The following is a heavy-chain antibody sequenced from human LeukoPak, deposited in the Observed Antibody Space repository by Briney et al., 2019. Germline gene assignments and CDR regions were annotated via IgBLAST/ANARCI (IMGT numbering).Heavy chain of an antibody. Sequence: SETLSLTCTVSGASFSSGDQYWNWIRQRPGEGLEWIGSIHPSGALYNNPSLESRITISIDTSKNQFSLNLNSVTAADTAVYFCSRGLDSRKLGYWGQGTLVTVSS. D-gene: IGHD3-22*01. CDR3: SRGLDSRKLGY. V-gene: IGHV4-31*03. CDR1: GASFSSGDQY. J-gene: IGHJ4*02. CDR2: IHPSGAL.